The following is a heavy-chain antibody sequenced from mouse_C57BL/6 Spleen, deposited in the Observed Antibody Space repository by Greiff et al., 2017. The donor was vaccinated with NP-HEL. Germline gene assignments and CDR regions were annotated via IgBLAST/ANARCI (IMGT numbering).Heavy chain of an antibody. V-gene: IGHV1-55*01. CDR3: ARSGGTGSWFAY. J-gene: IGHJ3*01. CDR2: IYPGSGST. CDR1: GYTFTSYW. D-gene: IGHD1-1*02. Sequence: VKLQQPGAELVKPGASVKLSCKASGYTFTSYWITWVKQRPGQGLEWIGDIYPGSGSTNYNEKFKSKATLTVDTSSSTAYMQLSSLTSEDSAVYYCARSGGTGSWFAYWGQGTLVTVSA.